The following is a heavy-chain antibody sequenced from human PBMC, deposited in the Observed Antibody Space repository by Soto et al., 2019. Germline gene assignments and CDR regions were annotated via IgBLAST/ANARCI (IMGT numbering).Heavy chain of an antibody. CDR3: ARQRVLPAQYFFDY. Sequence: SETLSLTCAVSGGSVSSGSYLWTWIRQSPGKGLEWVGYITDVGSTNYNPSLKSRVTISADTTKNHFSLNLRSVTAADTAVYYCARQRVLPAQYFFDYWGQGIPVTVSS. V-gene: IGHV4-61*03. J-gene: IGHJ4*02. CDR2: ITDVGST. CDR1: GGSVSSGSYL. D-gene: IGHD6-25*01.